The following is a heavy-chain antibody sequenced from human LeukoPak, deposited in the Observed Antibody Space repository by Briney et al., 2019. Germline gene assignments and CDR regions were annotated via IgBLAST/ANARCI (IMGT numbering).Heavy chain of an antibody. CDR3: AKDVAGSGSYGFDY. V-gene: IGHV3-23*01. D-gene: IGHD1-26*01. J-gene: IGHJ4*02. Sequence: PGGSLRLSCAASGFTFSSYTMNWVRQAPGKGLEWVSAITGSGANTYYADSVKGRFTISRDNSKNTLYLRMNSLRAEDTAIYYCAKDVAGSGSYGFDYWGQGTLVTVSS. CDR1: GFTFSSYT. CDR2: ITGSGANT.